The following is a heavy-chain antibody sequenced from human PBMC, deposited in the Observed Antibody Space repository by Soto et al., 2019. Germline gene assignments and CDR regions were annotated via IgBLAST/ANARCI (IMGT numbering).Heavy chain of an antibody. D-gene: IGHD3-10*01. CDR1: GFTFRWFG. CDR2: ISNDGSNE. CDR3: AKGEIRGIIPSYFDY. J-gene: IGHJ4*02. Sequence: GGSLRLSCAGSGFTFRWFGMNWVRQAPGKGLEWVARISNDGSNEYYVDSVKGRFTISRDNSKNTLYLQMDSLRAEDTAVYYCAKGEIRGIIPSYFDYWGLGTLVTVSS. V-gene: IGHV3-30*18.